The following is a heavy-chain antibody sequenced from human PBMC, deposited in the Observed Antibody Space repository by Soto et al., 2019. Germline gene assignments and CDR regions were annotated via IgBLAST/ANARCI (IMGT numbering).Heavy chain of an antibody. CDR1: GFTFSSYG. CDR2: ISYDGSNK. V-gene: IGHV3-30*03. Sequence: QVQLVESGGGVVQPGRSLRLSCAASGFTFSSYGMHWVRQAPGKGLEWVAVISYDGSNKYYADSVKGRFTISRDNSKNTLYLQMNSLRAEDTAVYYCARWGYSSGWYGGSFDYWGQGTLVTVSS. J-gene: IGHJ4*02. CDR3: ARWGYSSGWYGGSFDY. D-gene: IGHD6-19*01.